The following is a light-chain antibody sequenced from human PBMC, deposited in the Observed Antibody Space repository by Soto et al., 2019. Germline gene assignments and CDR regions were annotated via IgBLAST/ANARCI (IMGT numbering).Light chain of an antibody. CDR3: QQYHRYST. Sequence: DIQMTQSPSTLSASVGDKVTITCRASQSINAWLAWYQQKPGKAPKLLIYDVSTLDSGVPSRFSGSASGTEFTLTINNLESDDFATYYCQQYHRYSTFGQGT. CDR1: QSINAW. J-gene: IGKJ1*01. V-gene: IGKV1-5*01. CDR2: DVS.